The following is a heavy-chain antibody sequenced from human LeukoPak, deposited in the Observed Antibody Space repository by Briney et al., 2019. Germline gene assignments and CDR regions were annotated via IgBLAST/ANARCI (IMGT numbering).Heavy chain of an antibody. Sequence: ASVKVSCKASGYTFTGYYMHWVRQAPGQGLEWMGWINPNSGGTNYAQKFQGRVTMTRDTSISTAYMELSRLRSDDTAVYYCARDREQWLANNWFDPWGEGTLVTVSS. V-gene: IGHV1-2*02. J-gene: IGHJ5*02. D-gene: IGHD6-19*01. CDR3: ARDREQWLANNWFDP. CDR1: GYTFTGYY. CDR2: INPNSGGT.